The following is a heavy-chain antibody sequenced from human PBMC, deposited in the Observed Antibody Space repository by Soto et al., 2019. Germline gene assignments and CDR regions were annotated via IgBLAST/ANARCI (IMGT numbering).Heavy chain of an antibody. CDR1: GASISGGDYY. J-gene: IGHJ4*02. Sequence: QVQLQESGPGLVKPSQTLSLTCTVSGASISGGDYYWTWIRQPPGKGLEWIGSIYYTGNTYSNPSLESRLYISVDPSNNQFALRLTSVTAPDTAIYYCARATYYSSTYYRDYWGQGTLVTVSS. CDR2: IYYTGNT. CDR3: ARATYYSSTYYRDY. D-gene: IGHD3-22*01. V-gene: IGHV4-30-4*01.